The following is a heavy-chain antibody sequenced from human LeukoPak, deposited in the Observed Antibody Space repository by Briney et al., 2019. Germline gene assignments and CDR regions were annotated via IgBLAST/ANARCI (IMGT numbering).Heavy chain of an antibody. D-gene: IGHD2-21*01. V-gene: IGHV3-74*01. CDR2: TNTDGINT. CDR3: ARGRDYSFDY. J-gene: IGHJ4*02. CDR1: GFTFSNAW. Sequence: AGGSLRLSCAASGFTFSNAWMNWVRQAPGKGLVWVSRTNTDGINTIFADSVKGRFTISRDNAKNTLYLQMSSLRAEDTAVYYCARGRDYSFDYWGQGNLVTVSS.